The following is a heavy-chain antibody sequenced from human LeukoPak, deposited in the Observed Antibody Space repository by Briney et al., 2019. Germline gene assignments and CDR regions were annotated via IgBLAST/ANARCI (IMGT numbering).Heavy chain of an antibody. CDR2: VSVRVDST. J-gene: IGHJ4*02. D-gene: IGHD3-9*01. CDR1: GFTFSNYA. Sequence: PGASLRLSCAASGFTFSNYAMSWVRQAPGEGLEWVSDVSVRVDSTYNEYADKGRCPISRDNSKTTLYLQMNSLRAEDTAVYYYAKWGDYDILTGYYDSDYWGQGTLVTVSS. V-gene: IGHV3-23*01. CDR3: AKWGDYDILTGYYDSDY.